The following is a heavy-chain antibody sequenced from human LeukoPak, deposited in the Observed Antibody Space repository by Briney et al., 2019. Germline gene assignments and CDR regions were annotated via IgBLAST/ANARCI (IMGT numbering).Heavy chain of an antibody. V-gene: IGHV5-51*01. CDR1: GYNFSTYW. CDR3: ATLGRGFRGYVDWLFPGY. CDR2: IYPGDSHT. Sequence: GESLKISCQASGYNFSTYWIGWVRQMPGKGLEWMGIIYPGDSHTRYSPSFQGQVTISADKSISTAYLQWSSLKASETAMYFCATLGRGFRGYVDWLFPGYWGQGTLVTVSS. J-gene: IGHJ4*02. D-gene: IGHD3-9*01.